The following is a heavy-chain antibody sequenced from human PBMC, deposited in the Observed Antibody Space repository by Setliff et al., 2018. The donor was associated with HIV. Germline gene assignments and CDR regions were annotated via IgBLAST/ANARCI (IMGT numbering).Heavy chain of an antibody. CDR3: ARPSLGIGGGSIFDF. V-gene: IGHV4-39*01. Sequence: SETLSLTCTVSGASFSRGSYYWGWVRQSPGKGLEWIGNIHYSGSIYYNPYLKSRVTISVDTSKNQFALRLSSVTAADTAVYHCARPSLGIGGGSIFDFWGQGILVTVSS. D-gene: IGHD3-3*01. J-gene: IGHJ4*02. CDR2: IHYSGSI. CDR1: GASFSRGSYY.